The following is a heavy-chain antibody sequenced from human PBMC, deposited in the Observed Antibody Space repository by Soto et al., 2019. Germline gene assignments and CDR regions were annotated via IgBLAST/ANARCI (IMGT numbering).Heavy chain of an antibody. D-gene: IGHD6-6*01. CDR3: ARSRLYSSSSNYYYYGMDV. V-gene: IGHV1-18*04. Sequence: ASVKVSFKASGYTFTSYGISWLRQAPGQGLEWMGWISAYNGNTNYAQKLQGRVTMTTDTSTSTAYMELRSLRSDDTAVYYCARSRLYSSSSNYYYYGMDVWGQGTTVTVSS. CDR2: ISAYNGNT. CDR1: GYTFTSYG. J-gene: IGHJ6*02.